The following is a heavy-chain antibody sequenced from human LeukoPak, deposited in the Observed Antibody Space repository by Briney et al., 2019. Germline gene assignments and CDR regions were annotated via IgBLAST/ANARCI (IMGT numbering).Heavy chain of an antibody. Sequence: PSETLSLTCTVSGGSISSYYWSWIRQPPGKGLEWIGYIYYSGSTNYNPSLKSRVTISLDTSKNQFSLKLSSVTAADTAVYYCTGKYYYDPSGYYYADYWGQGTLVTVSS. V-gene: IGHV4-59*08. CDR2: IYYSGST. CDR3: TGKYYYDPSGYYYADY. CDR1: GGSISSYY. D-gene: IGHD3-22*01. J-gene: IGHJ4*02.